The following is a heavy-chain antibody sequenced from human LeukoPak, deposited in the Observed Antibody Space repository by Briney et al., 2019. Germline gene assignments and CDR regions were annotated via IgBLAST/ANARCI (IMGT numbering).Heavy chain of an antibody. CDR3: AKARHCTTAICASAAFDA. V-gene: IGHV3-30-3*01. D-gene: IGHD6-6*01. Sequence: GGSLRLSCAASGFTFNMHAMHWVRQAPGKGLEWVAVISNDGSEEYYADSVRGRFPVSRDNFKNTVYLQMNSLRPEDTAVYYCAKARHCTTAICASAAFDAWGQGTMVTVSS. J-gene: IGHJ3*01. CDR2: ISNDGSEE. CDR1: GFTFNMHA.